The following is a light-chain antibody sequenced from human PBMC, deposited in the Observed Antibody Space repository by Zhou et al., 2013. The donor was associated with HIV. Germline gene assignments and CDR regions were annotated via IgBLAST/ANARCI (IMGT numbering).Light chain of an antibody. CDR2: GAS. J-gene: IGKJ4*01. Sequence: EIVLTQSPGTLSLSPGDRVTLSCRASQSITSTYLAWYQQKLGQAPRLLIYGASSRATGIPDRFSGSGSGTDFTLTISRLEPEDFAVYFCQQRNNWPLTFGGGTKVEIK. CDR1: QSITSTY. CDR3: QQRNNWPLT. V-gene: IGKV3D-20*02.